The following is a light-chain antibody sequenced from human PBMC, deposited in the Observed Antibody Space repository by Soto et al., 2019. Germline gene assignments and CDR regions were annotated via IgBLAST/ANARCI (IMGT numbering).Light chain of an antibody. CDR1: QSVSSSY. J-gene: IGKJ5*01. CDR2: GAS. V-gene: IGKV3-20*01. CDR3: QQYGGSPIT. Sequence: EIVLTQSPGTLSLSPGERATLSCRASQSVSSSYLAWYQQKPGQAPRLLIYGASSRATGIPDRFSGSGSGTDFTLTISSLQSEDFAVYYCQQYGGSPITFGQGTRLEIK.